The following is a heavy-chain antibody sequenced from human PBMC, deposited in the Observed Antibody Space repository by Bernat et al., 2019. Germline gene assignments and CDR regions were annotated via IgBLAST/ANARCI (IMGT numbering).Heavy chain of an antibody. CDR1: GGSISSSSYY. CDR3: ARHRRSSTSFGWFDP. J-gene: IGHJ5*02. V-gene: IGHV4-39*01. Sequence: QLQLQESGPGLVKPSETLSLTCTVSGGSISSSSYYWGWIRQPPGKGLEWIGSIYYSGSTYYNPSLKSRVTISVDTSKNQFSLKLSSVTAADTAVYYCARHRRSSTSFGWFDPWGQGTLVTVSS. D-gene: IGHD2-2*01. CDR2: IYYSGST.